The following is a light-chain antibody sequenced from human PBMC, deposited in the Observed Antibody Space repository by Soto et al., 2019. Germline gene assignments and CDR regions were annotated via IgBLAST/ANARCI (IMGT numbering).Light chain of an antibody. Sequence: QAVPVQPFSRSGAPGPVIPLPSTSPNRDVGSYNSVSWYQHHPGKAPKVMIFDVANRPSGVSDRFSASKSANTASLTISGLQAEDEADYYCSSYTSSSTYVFGTGTKVTVL. CDR3: SSYTSSSTYV. V-gene: IGLV2-14*03. CDR2: DVA. J-gene: IGLJ1*01. CDR1: NRDVGSYNS.